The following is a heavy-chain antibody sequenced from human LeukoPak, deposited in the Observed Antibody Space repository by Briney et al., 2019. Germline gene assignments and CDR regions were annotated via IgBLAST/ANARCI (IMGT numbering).Heavy chain of an antibody. CDR3: AKDPQKYSSSNYNWFDP. D-gene: IGHD6-13*01. V-gene: IGHV3-30*02. J-gene: IGHJ5*02. CDR1: GFSFSTTN. Sequence: GGSLRLSCVASGFSFSTTNMNWVRQAPGKGLEWVAFIRYDGSNKYYADSVKGRFTISRDNSKNTLNLQMNSLRAEDTAVYYCAKDPQKYSSSNYNWFDPWGQGTLVTVSS. CDR2: IRYDGSNK.